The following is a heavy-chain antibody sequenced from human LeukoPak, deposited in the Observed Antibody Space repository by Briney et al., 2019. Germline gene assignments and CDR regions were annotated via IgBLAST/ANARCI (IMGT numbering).Heavy chain of an antibody. V-gene: IGHV3-30-3*01. CDR2: ISYDGSNK. CDR3: ARVQGSSGIDY. Sequence: PGRSLRLSCAASGFTFSSYAMHWVRQAPGKGLEWVAVISYDGSNKYYADSVKGRFTISRDNSKNTLYLQMNSLRAEDTAVYYCARVQGSSGIDYWGQGTLVTVFS. J-gene: IGHJ4*02. CDR1: GFTFSSYA. D-gene: IGHD3-22*01.